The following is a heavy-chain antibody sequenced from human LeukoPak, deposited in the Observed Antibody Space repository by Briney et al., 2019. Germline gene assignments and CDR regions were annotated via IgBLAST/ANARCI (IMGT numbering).Heavy chain of an antibody. V-gene: IGHV4-61*02. D-gene: IGHD5/OR15-5a*01. CDR2: IYTSGGT. J-gene: IGHJ4*02. CDR3: ARGVYGGFYFDS. CDR1: GGSISSGSYY. Sequence: SQTLSLTCTVSGGSISSGSYYWSWIRQPAGKGLEWIGRIYTSGGTDYNPSLKSRVTISVDPSKNQFSLKLSSVTAADTAVYFCARGVYGGFYFDSWGQGTLVTVSS.